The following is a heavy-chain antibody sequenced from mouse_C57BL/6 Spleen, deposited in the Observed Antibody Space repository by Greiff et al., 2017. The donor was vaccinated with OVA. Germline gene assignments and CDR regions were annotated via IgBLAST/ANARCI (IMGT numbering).Heavy chain of an antibody. CDR2: IDPSDSYT. CDR3: ARQGDYEGPYYFDY. Sequence: VQLQQPGAELVKPGASVKLSCKASGYTFTSYWMQWVKQRPGQGLEWIGEIDPSDSYTNYNQKFKGKATLTVDTSSSTAYMQLSSLTSEDSAVYYCARQGDYEGPYYFDYWGQGTTLTVSS. V-gene: IGHV1-50*01. CDR1: GYTFTSYW. J-gene: IGHJ2*01. D-gene: IGHD2-4*01.